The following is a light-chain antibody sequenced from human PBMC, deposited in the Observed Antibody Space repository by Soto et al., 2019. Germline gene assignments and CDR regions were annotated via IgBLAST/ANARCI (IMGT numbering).Light chain of an antibody. J-gene: IGKJ1*01. CDR1: QSISNW. Sequence: DIQMTQSPSILSASVGDRVTITCRASQSISNWLAWYQQKPGKAPNLLIYKASSSESGVPSRFSGSGSGTECTLTISSLQPDDFATYYCQQYNRYSWTFGQGTKVEIK. V-gene: IGKV1-5*03. CDR2: KAS. CDR3: QQYNRYSWT.